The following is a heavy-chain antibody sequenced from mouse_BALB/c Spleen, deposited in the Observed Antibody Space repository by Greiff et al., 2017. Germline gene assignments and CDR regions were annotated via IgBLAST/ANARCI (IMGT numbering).Heavy chain of an antibody. CDR3: ARKDRYDDWYFDV. CDR1: GYTFTDYN. Sequence: VQLQQSGPELVKPGASVKISCKASGYTFTDYNMHWVKQSHGKSLEWIGYIYPYNGGTGYNQKFKDKATLTADKSSSTAYMQLSSLTSEDSAVYYCARKDRYDDWYFDVWGAGTTVTVSS. D-gene: IGHD2-14*01. V-gene: IGHV1S29*02. CDR2: IYPYNGGT. J-gene: IGHJ1*01.